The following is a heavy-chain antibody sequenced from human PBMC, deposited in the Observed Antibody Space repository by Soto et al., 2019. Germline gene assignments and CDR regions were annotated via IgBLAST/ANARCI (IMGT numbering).Heavy chain of an antibody. D-gene: IGHD6-19*01. J-gene: IGHJ6*02. V-gene: IGHV1-46*01. CDR3: ARVGAVAGHYYYYGMDV. CDR2: INPSGGST. CDR1: GYTFTSYY. Sequence: EASVKVSCKASGYTFTSYYMHWVRQAPGQGLEWMGIINPSGGSTSYAQKFQGRVTMTRDTSTSTVYMELSSLRSEDTAVYYCARVGAVAGHYYYYGMDVWGQGTTVTVSS.